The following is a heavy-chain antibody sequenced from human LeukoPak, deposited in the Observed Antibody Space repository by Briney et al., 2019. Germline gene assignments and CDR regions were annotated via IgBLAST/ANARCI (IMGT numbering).Heavy chain of an antibody. CDR3: AVCGYSYGTNWFDP. CDR2: FDPQDGET. D-gene: IGHD5-18*01. CDR1: GYTLTELS. V-gene: IGHV1-24*01. Sequence: EASVKVSCKVSGYTLTELSMHWARQAPGKGLEWMGGFDPQDGETIYAQKFQGRVTVTEDTSTDTAYMEVSSLTSEDTAVYYCAVCGYSYGTNWFDPWGQGTLVTVSS. J-gene: IGHJ5*02.